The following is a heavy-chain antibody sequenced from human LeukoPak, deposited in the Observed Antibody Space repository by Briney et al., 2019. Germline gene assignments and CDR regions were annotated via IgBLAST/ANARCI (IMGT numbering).Heavy chain of an antibody. J-gene: IGHJ6*02. CDR3: AREGADYDILTGLLGVYGMDV. CDR2: INPNSGGT. D-gene: IGHD3-9*01. Sequence: ASVKVSCKASGYTFTGYYMHWVRQAPGQGLEWMGWINPNSGGTNYAQKFQGRVTMTRDTSISTAYMELSRLRSDDTAVYYCAREGADYDILTGLLGVYGMDVWGQGTTVTVSS. CDR1: GYTFTGYY. V-gene: IGHV1-2*02.